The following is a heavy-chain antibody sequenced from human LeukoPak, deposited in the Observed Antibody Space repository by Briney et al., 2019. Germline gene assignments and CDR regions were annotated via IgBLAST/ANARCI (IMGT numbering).Heavy chain of an antibody. J-gene: IGHJ4*02. Sequence: PGGSLRLSCAASGFTFSSYAMHWVRQAPGKGLEYVSAISSNGGSTYYANSVKGRFTISRDNSKNTLYLQMNSLRAEDTAVYYCASPQRQIEAGYPTYDYWGQGTLVTVSS. V-gene: IGHV3-64*01. D-gene: IGHD5-12*01. CDR1: GFTFSSYA. CDR2: ISSNGGST. CDR3: ASPQRQIEAGYPTYDY.